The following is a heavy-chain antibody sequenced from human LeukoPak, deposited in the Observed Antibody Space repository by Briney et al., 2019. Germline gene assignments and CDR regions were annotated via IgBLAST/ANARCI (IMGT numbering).Heavy chain of an antibody. J-gene: IGHJ6*03. CDR2: IYYSGST. D-gene: IGHD5-24*01. Sequence: SETLSLTCTVSGGSISSYYWSWIRQPPGKGLEWIGYIYYSGSTNYNPSLKSRVTISVDTSKNQFSLKLSSVTAAETAVYYCAREGRYRYGYNEYHSYMDIWGKGTTVTVSS. CDR1: GGSISSYY. V-gene: IGHV4-59*01. CDR3: AREGRYRYGYNEYHSYMDI.